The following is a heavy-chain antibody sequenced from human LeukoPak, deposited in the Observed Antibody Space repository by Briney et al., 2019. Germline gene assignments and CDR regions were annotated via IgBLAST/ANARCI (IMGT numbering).Heavy chain of an antibody. Sequence: SETLSLTXAVYGGSFSGYYWSWIRQPPGKGLEWIGEIKHSGSTNYNPSLKNRVTISLDTSKNQASLQLSSVTAADTAVYYCARGVGGTSFAWFDPWGQGTLVTVSS. CDR2: IKHSGST. V-gene: IGHV4-34*01. CDR3: ARGVGGTSFAWFDP. D-gene: IGHD2-2*01. CDR1: GGSFSGYY. J-gene: IGHJ5*02.